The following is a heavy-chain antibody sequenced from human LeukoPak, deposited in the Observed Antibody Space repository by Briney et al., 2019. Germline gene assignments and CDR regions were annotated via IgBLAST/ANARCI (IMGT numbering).Heavy chain of an antibody. CDR2: IYYSGST. D-gene: IGHD7-27*01. CDR1: GGSISSVDYY. CDR3: ARVRNWGIFDY. Sequence: PSDTLSLTCTVSGGSISSVDYYWSWIRQPPGKGLEWIGYIYYSGSTYYDPSLKSRVTISVDTSKNQFSLKLRSVTAADTAAYYCARVRNWGIFDYWGQGTLVTVSS. J-gene: IGHJ4*02. V-gene: IGHV4-30-4*02.